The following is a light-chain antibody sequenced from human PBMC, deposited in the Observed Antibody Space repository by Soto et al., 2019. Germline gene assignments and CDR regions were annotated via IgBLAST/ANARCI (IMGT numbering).Light chain of an antibody. V-gene: IGKV1-12*01. CDR1: QDMRSC. CDR3: QQANSFPPAT. CDR2: TAC. Sequence: DIQLTQSPSSVSASVGDRVPITCRASQDMRSCLAWYQQTPGKAPKLLVSTACNLENGVPSRFNGSGSGTDYTLTISSLQPEDFATYYCQQANSFPPATFRQGTKGDIK. J-gene: IGKJ1*01.